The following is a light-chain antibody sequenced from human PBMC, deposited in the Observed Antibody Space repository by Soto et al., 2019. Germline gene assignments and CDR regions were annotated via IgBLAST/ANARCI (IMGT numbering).Light chain of an antibody. CDR2: GNN. CDR1: SSNIGAGYD. CDR3: QSYDTSLRGSL. Sequence: QSVLTQPPSVSGAPGQRVTISCTGGSSNIGAGYDLHWYQQLPGTAPKLLIYGNNNRPSGVPDRFSGSKSGTSASLAITGLQAEDEADYYCQSYDTSLRGSLFGGGTKVTVL. J-gene: IGLJ2*01. V-gene: IGLV1-40*01.